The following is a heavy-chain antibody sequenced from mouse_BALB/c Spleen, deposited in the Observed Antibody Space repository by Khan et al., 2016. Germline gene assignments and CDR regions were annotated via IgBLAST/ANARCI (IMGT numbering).Heavy chain of an antibody. D-gene: IGHD2-4*01. J-gene: IGHJ2*01. CDR3: ARSYDYAFDY. Sequence: EVELVESGGGLVQPGGSLRLSCATSGFTFTDYYMSWVRQPPGKALEWLGFIRNKANGYTTEYSASVQGRFTISRDNSQSILYLQMNTLRAEDSATYYCARSYDYAFDYWGQGTTLTVSS. CDR1: GFTFTDYY. CDR2: IRNKANGYTT. V-gene: IGHV7-3*02.